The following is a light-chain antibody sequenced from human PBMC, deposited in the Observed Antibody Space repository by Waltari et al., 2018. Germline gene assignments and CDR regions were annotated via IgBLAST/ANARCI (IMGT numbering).Light chain of an antibody. V-gene: IGLV3-19*01. CDR2: GKN. CDR1: SLSSYY. CDR3: NSRDSSGNHLRV. J-gene: IGLJ2*01. Sequence: SSELTQALAVSVALGQTVRLTCQRDSLSSYYASWYQQKPGQAPVIVIYGKNNRPSGIPDRFSGSSSGNTASLTITGAQAEDEADYYCNSRDSSGNHLRVFGGGTKLTVL.